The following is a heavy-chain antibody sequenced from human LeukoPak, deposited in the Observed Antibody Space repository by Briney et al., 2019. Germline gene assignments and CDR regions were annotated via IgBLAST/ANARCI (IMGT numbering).Heavy chain of an antibody. D-gene: IGHD5-18*01. J-gene: IGHJ4*02. Sequence: ASVKVSCKASGYTFTSYDINWVRQATGQGLEWMGWMNPNSDNTGYAQKFQGRVTMTSNTSISTAYMELSSLRSEDTAVYYCAKRGHSYGDLDYWGQGTLVTVSS. CDR1: GYTFTSYD. V-gene: IGHV1-8*01. CDR2: MNPNSDNT. CDR3: AKRGHSYGDLDY.